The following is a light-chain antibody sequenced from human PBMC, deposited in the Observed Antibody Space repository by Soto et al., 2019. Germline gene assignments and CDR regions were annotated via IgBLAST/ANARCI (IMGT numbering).Light chain of an antibody. CDR3: MQATQPYT. J-gene: IGKJ2*01. CDR1: QSPVHSDGNTY. CDR2: MIS. Sequence: DIVMTQTPLSSPVTLGQPASISCRSSQSPVHSDGNTYLSWLLQRPGQPPRLLIYMISNRFSGVPDRFSGSGAGTVFTLKISRVEAEDVGVYYCMQATQPYTFGQGTKLEIK. V-gene: IGKV2-24*01.